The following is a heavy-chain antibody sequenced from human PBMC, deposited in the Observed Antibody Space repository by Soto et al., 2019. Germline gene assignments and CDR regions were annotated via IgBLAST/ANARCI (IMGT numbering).Heavy chain of an antibody. V-gene: IGHV1-2*02. J-gene: IGHJ3*02. CDR1: GYTFIGHY. D-gene: IGHD3-9*01. CDR3: ARDSYYDILTGYSRNAFDI. Sequence: QVQLVQSGAEVKKPGASVKVSCKSSGYTFIGHYMHWVRQAPGQGLEWMGWINPNTGGTNYAQKFQGRITMTRDTSISTAYMELGRLRSDDTAVYHFARDSYYDILTGYSRNAFDIWGQGTMVTVSS. CDR2: INPNTGGT.